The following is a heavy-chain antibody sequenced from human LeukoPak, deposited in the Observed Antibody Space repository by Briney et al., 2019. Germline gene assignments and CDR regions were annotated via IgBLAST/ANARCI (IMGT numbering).Heavy chain of an antibody. CDR2: INHSGST. CDR1: GGSFSGYY. J-gene: IGHJ3*02. D-gene: IGHD2-21*02. CDR3: ALAYCGGDCYEDAFDI. Sequence: PSETLSLTCAVYGGSFSGYYWSWIRQPPGKGLEWIGEINHSGSTNYNPSLKSRVTISVDTSKNQFSLKLSSVTAADTAVYYCALAYCGGDCYEDAFDIWGQGTMVTASS. V-gene: IGHV4-34*01.